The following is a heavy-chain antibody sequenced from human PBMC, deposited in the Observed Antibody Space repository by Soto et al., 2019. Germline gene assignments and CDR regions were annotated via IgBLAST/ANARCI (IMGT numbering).Heavy chain of an antibody. CDR1: GGSISSYY. Sequence: LSLTCTVSGGSISSYYWSWIRQPPGKGLEWIGYIYYSGSTNYNPSLKSRVTMSVDTSKNQFSLNLSSVSAADTAVYYCANLRYFEWLLYYWGQGALVTVSS. D-gene: IGHD3-9*01. CDR3: ANLRYFEWLLYY. J-gene: IGHJ4*02. CDR2: IYYSGST. V-gene: IGHV4-59*01.